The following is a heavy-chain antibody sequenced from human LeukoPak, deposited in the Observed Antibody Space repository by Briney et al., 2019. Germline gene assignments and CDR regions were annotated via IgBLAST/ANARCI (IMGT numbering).Heavy chain of an antibody. V-gene: IGHV4-34*01. Sequence: SETLSLTCAVYGGSFSGYYWSWIRQPPRKGLEWIGEINHSGSTNYNPSLKSRVTISVDTSKNQFSLKLSSVTAADTAVYYCAREGAAMVIDYWGQGTLVTVSS. CDR2: INHSGST. J-gene: IGHJ4*02. CDR1: GGSFSGYY. CDR3: AREGAAMVIDY. D-gene: IGHD5-18*01.